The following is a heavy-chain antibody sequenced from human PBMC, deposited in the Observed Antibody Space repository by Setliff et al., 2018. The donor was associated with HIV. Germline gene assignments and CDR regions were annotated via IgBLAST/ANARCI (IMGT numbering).Heavy chain of an antibody. CDR2: IKQDGSEK. Sequence: LRLSCAASGFTFSSYYMSWVRQAPGKGLEWVANIKQDGSEKYYVDSVKGRFTISRDNAKNSLYLQMSSLRAEDTAVYYCARDSNYYDSSGYAYYYYYYMDVWGKGTTVTVSS. J-gene: IGHJ6*03. CDR3: ARDSNYYDSSGYAYYYYYYMDV. V-gene: IGHV3-7*01. D-gene: IGHD3-22*01. CDR1: GFTFSSYY.